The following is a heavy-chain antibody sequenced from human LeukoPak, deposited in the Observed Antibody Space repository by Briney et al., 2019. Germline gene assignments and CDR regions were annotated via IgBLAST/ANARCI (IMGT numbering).Heavy chain of an antibody. D-gene: IGHD4-17*01. J-gene: IGHJ4*02. CDR3: AKDTIDDYGDYGYFDY. CDR1: GFTFSSYG. V-gene: IGHV3-23*01. CDR2: ISGSGGST. Sequence: QPGGSLRLSCAASGFTFSSYGMSWVRQAPGKGLEWVSAISGSGGSTYYADSVKGRFTISRDNSKNTLYLQMNSLRAEDTAVYYCAKDTIDDYGDYGYFDYWGQGTLVTVSS.